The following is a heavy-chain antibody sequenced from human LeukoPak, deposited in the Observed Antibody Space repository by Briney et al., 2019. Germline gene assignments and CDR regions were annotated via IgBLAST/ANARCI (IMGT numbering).Heavy chain of an antibody. J-gene: IGHJ3*02. V-gene: IGHV3-23*01. CDR2: ISGSGGST. CDR3: AKDLSVDTAMARSAFDI. CDR1: GFTFSSYA. Sequence: PGGSLRLSCAASGFTFSSYAMSWVRQAPGKGLEWVSAISGSGGSTYYADSVKGRFTISRDNSKNTLYLQMNSLRAEDTAVYYCAKDLSVDTAMARSAFDIWGQGTMVTVSS. D-gene: IGHD5-18*01.